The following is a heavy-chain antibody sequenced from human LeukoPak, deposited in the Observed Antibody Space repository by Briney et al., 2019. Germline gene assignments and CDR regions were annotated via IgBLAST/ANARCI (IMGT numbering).Heavy chain of an antibody. J-gene: IGHJ4*02. Sequence: GASLRLSCAASGFTFSSYAMSWVRQAPGKGLEWVSAISGSGGSTYYADSVKGRLTISRDNSKNMLYLQMNSLRAEDTAVYYCAKAGDFWSGYYRPPFDYWGQGTLVTVSS. V-gene: IGHV3-23*01. CDR2: ISGSGGST. CDR1: GFTFSSYA. D-gene: IGHD3-3*01. CDR3: AKAGDFWSGYYRPPFDY.